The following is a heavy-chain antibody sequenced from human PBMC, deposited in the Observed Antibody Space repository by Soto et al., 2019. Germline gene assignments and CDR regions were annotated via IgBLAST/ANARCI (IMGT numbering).Heavy chain of an antibody. Sequence: SETLSLTCAVYGGSFSGYYWSWIRQPPGKGLEWIGEINHSGSTNYNPSLKSRVTISVDTSKNQFSLKLSSVTAADTAVYYCARGRHSGYGPHDYWGQGTLVTAPQ. CDR2: INHSGST. J-gene: IGHJ4*02. CDR3: ARGRHSGYGPHDY. D-gene: IGHD5-12*01. V-gene: IGHV4-34*01. CDR1: GGSFSGYY.